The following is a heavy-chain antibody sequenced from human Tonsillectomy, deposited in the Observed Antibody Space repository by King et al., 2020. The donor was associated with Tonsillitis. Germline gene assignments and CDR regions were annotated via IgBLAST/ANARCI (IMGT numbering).Heavy chain of an antibody. D-gene: IGHD3-3*01. CDR2: ISSNGFSR. CDR3: VKDQFTIFGVVNHFDN. J-gene: IGHJ4*02. CDR1: GFTFRSYA. Sequence: VQLVESGGGLVQPGGSLRLSCSVSGFTFRSYAMHWVRQAPGKGLEDISAISSNGFSRYYADSVKGRFTISRDNSKNTLYLQMSSLIGDDTAIYYCVKDQFTIFGVVNHFDNWGQGTLVTVSP. V-gene: IGHV3-64D*06.